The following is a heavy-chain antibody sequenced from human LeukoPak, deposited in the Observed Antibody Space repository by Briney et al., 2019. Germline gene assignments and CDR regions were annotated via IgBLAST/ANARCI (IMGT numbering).Heavy chain of an antibody. CDR3: AKASRIQLWSPFDY. CDR1: GFTFDDYA. D-gene: IGHD5-18*01. CDR2: ISWNSGSI. J-gene: IGHJ4*02. Sequence: GGSLRLSCAASGFTFDDYAMHWVRQAPGKGLEWVSGISWNSGSIGYADSVKGRFTISRDNAKNSLYLQMNSLRAEDMALYYCAKASRIQLWSPFDYWGQGTLVTVSS. V-gene: IGHV3-9*03.